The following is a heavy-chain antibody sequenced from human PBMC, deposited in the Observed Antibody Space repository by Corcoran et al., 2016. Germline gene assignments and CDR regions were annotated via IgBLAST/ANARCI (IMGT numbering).Heavy chain of an antibody. J-gene: IGHJ6*02. V-gene: IGHV1-69*06. D-gene: IGHD6-6*01. Sequence: QVQLVQSGAEVKKPGSSVKVSCKASGGTFSSYAISWVRQAPGQGLEWMGRIIPIFGTANYAQKFQGRVTITADKSTSTAYMELSSLRSEDTAVYYCARGDCGSSCGRHYYYCIDLWGQGTMVTVSS. CDR1: GGTFSSYA. CDR3: ARGDCGSSCGRHYYYCIDL. CDR2: IIPIFGTA.